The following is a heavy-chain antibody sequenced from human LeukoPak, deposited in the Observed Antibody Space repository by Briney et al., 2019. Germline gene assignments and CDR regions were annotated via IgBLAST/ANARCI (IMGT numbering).Heavy chain of an antibody. J-gene: IGHJ4*02. Sequence: ASVKVSCKAPGYTFSDYYMHWVRQAPGQGLEWMGWINPYSGGTNYAEKFQGRVTMTRDTSMTTAYMELSSLRSDGTAMYYCATLRRSGWYIGDWGQGTLVTVSS. CDR2: INPYSGGT. D-gene: IGHD6-19*01. CDR1: GYTFSDYY. CDR3: ATLRRSGWYIGD. V-gene: IGHV1-2*02.